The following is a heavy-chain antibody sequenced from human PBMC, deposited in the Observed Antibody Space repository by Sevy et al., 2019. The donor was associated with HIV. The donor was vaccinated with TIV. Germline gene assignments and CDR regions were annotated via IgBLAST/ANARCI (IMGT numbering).Heavy chain of an antibody. CDR1: GFTFSSYA. Sequence: GGSLRLSCAASGFTFSSYAMHWVRQAPGKGLQLVAVISYDGSNKYYADSVKGRFTISRDNSKNTLYLQMNSLRAEDTAVYYCARCLYDSSGFYFDYWGQGTLVTVSS. CDR2: ISYDGSNK. J-gene: IGHJ4*02. D-gene: IGHD3-22*01. V-gene: IGHV3-30-3*01. CDR3: ARCLYDSSGFYFDY.